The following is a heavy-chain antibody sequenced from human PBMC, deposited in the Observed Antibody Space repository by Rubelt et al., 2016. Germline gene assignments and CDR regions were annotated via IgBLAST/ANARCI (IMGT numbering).Heavy chain of an antibody. Sequence: GGSLRLSCAASGFTFTTHGMSWVRQAPGKGLEWVSTISGGGGSAYYADSVRGRFTISRDNSKNALYLRMNSLRAEDTAVYYCAKFVGFGVSYYGMDVWGQGTTVTVSS. CDR3: AKFVGFGVSYYGMDV. D-gene: IGHD3-3*01. CDR2: ISGGGGSA. J-gene: IGHJ6*02. V-gene: IGHV3-23*01. CDR1: GFTFTTHG.